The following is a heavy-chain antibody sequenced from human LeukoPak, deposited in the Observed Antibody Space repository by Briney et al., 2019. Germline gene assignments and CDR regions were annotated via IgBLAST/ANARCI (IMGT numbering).Heavy chain of an antibody. D-gene: IGHD2-2*01. J-gene: IGHJ4*02. CDR3: ARDSSSTSCCSGGNY. Sequence: GGSLRLSCSASGFTFSNYAMHWVRQAPGKGLEYVSAVSNNGDRTYYADSVKGRFTISRDNSKNTLYLQMSSLRTEDTAVYYCARDSSSTSCCSGGNYWGQGTLVTVSS. CDR2: VSNNGDRT. CDR1: GFTFSNYA. V-gene: IGHV3-64*04.